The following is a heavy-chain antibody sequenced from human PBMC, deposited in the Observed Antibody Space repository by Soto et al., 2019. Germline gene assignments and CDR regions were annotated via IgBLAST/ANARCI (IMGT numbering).Heavy chain of an antibody. CDR3: ARRLWFGDFDWFDP. V-gene: IGHV4-59*01. CDR1: GGSISSYY. J-gene: IGHJ5*02. D-gene: IGHD3-10*01. CDR2: IYYSGST. Sequence: PSETLSLTCTVSGGSISSYYWSWIRQPPGKGLEWIGYIYYSGSTNYNPSLKSRVTISVDTSKNQFSLKLSSVTAADTAVYYCARRLWFGDFDWFDPWGQGTLVTAPQ.